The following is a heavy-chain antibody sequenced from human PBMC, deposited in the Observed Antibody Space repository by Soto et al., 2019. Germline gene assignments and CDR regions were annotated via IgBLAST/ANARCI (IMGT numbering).Heavy chain of an antibody. D-gene: IGHD3-10*01. Sequence: ASVKVSCKASGYTFTSYYMHWVRQAPGQGLEWMGIINPSGGSTSYAQKFQGRVTMTRDTSTSTVYMELSSLRSEDTAVYYCARGTSVHDGDPYFDYWGQGTLVTVSS. CDR1: GYTFTSYY. CDR3: ARGTSVHDGDPYFDY. V-gene: IGHV1-46*03. CDR2: INPSGGST. J-gene: IGHJ4*02.